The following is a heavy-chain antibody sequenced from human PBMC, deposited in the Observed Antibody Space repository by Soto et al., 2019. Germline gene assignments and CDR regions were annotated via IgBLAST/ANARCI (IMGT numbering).Heavy chain of an antibody. J-gene: IGHJ4*02. CDR3: VRGRILRLRFGDFES. D-gene: IGHD5-12*01. Sequence: PSETLSLTRTVYCGSFTVRGYYWRRIQQPPCKGREGIVEINHIGTTKYNPSLESRGTISLDTSKNHCSLDLTSVTAADTAVDYCVRGRILRLRFGDFESWGQGTLVTV. CDR1: CGSFTVRGYY. CDR2: INHIGTT. V-gene: IGHV4-34*01.